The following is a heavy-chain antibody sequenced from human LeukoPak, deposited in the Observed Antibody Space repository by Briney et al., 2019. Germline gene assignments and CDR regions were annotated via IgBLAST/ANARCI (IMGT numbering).Heavy chain of an antibody. CDR3: ARGPAKYFYMDV. CDR1: GFTFSSDT. CDR2: ITGNGGST. Sequence: GGSLRLSCAASGFTFSSDTMHWVRQAPGKGLEYVSAITGNGGSTYHANSVKGRFSISRDNSKNTLYLQMGSLRAEDMGVYYCARGPAKYFYMDVWGRGTTVTISS. V-gene: IGHV3-64*01. J-gene: IGHJ6*03.